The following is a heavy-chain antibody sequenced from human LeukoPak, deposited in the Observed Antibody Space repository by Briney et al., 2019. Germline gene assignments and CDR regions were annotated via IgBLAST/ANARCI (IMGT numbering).Heavy chain of an antibody. CDR3: AKDLGYYDSSGYYPIDY. D-gene: IGHD3-22*01. Sequence: GGSLRLSCAASGSTFSSYAMHWVRQAPGKGLEWVAVIRYDGSNKYYADSVKGRFTISRDNSKNTLYLQMNSLRAEDTAVYYCAKDLGYYDSSGYYPIDYWGQGTLVTVSS. V-gene: IGHV3-30*02. CDR2: IRYDGSNK. CDR1: GSTFSSYA. J-gene: IGHJ4*02.